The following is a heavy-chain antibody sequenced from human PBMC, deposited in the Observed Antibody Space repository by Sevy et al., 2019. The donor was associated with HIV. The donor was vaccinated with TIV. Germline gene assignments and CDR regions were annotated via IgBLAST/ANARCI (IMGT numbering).Heavy chain of an antibody. CDR3: VRHPGVATLYFDY. J-gene: IGHJ4*02. CDR2: IYPGDSDT. D-gene: IGHD5-12*01. Sequence: GESLKISCKGSGYTFTNYWIGWVRQMPGKGLEWMGIIYPGDSDTRYSLSFQGQVTISADKSISTAYLQWSSLKASDTAIYYCVRHPGVATLYFDYWGQGILVTVSS. CDR1: GYTFTNYW. V-gene: IGHV5-51*01.